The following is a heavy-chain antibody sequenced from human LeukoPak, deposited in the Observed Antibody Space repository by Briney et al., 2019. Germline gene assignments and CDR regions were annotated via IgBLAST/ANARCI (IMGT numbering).Heavy chain of an antibody. V-gene: IGHV1-2*02. CDR3: AKEHIYSSSWSQFDY. J-gene: IGHJ4*02. Sequence: ASVKVSCKASGYTFTDYYMHWVRQAPGQGLEWMGWINPNSGGTHYAQKFQGRVTMTRDTSISTAYMELSSLISDDTAVYYCAKEHIYSSSWSQFDYWGQGTLVTVSS. CDR2: INPNSGGT. CDR1: GYTFTDYY. D-gene: IGHD6-13*01.